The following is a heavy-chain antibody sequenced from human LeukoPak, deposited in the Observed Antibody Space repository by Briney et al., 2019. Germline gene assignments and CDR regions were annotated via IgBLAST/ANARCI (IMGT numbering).Heavy chain of an antibody. Sequence: SETLSLTCTVSGVSISTSTHYWAWLRQPPGRGLEWLASMVYRGTTYYNASLRSRFTLSVDTSMNQCSLKLISVTASDTATFYCVRQGGWGGAASLIEFWGQGTLVTVSS. J-gene: IGHJ4*02. D-gene: IGHD2-15*01. CDR1: GVSISTSTHY. V-gene: IGHV4-39*01. CDR3: VRQGGWGGAASLIEF. CDR2: MVYRGTT.